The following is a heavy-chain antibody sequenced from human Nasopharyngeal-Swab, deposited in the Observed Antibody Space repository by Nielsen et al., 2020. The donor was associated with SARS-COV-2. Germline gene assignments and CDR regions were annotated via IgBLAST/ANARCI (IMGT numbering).Heavy chain of an antibody. Sequence: GESLKISCEVSGFSFNTYGMHWVRQAPGKGLEWVAAIWYDGTNRYYAESVKGRFTISRDNSKNTLFLQMSSLRAEDTAVYYCARGLNPDTAWVTFRNYYRYGVDVWGQGTTVTVSS. CDR1: GFSFNTYG. D-gene: IGHD5-18*01. V-gene: IGHV3-33*01. CDR3: ARGLNPDTAWVTFRNYYRYGVDV. CDR2: IWYDGTNR. J-gene: IGHJ6*02.